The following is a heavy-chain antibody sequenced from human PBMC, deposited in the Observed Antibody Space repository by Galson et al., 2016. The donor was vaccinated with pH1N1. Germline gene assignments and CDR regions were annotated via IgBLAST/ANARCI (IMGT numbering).Heavy chain of an antibody. Sequence: SLRLSCAASGFTFRRYSMNWVRQAPGKGLEWVSSIGSSSSYIYYADSVKGRFTISRDNAKNSLYLQMNSLRAEDTAVYYCARDQAIELSDAFDIWGQGTMVTVSS. CDR2: IGSSSSYI. D-gene: IGHD1-7*01. CDR3: ARDQAIELSDAFDI. V-gene: IGHV3-21*01. CDR1: GFTFRRYS. J-gene: IGHJ3*02.